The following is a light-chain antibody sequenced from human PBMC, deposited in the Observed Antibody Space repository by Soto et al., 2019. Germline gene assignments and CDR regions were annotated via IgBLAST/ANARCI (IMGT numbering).Light chain of an antibody. V-gene: IGKV3-20*01. CDR1: QSVSRDY. J-gene: IGKJ3*01. Sequence: EIVLPQSPATLSLSPGERATLSCTASQSVSRDYLVWYQQKPGQAPRLLIYGASSRATGIPDRFSGSGSGTDFTLTISRLEPEDFAVYYCQHYGNSPPSVTFGPGTKVDI. CDR3: QHYGNSPPSVT. CDR2: GAS.